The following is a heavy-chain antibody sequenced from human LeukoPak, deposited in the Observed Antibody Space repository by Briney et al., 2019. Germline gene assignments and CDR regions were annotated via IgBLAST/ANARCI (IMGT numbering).Heavy chain of an antibody. J-gene: IGHJ4*02. CDR2: ISAYNGKT. V-gene: IGHV1-18*01. Sequence: ASVKVSCKASGYTFTIYGISWVRQAPGQGLEWMGWISAYNGKTNYAQKLHVRGTLTTDTTTSTAYMDLRSLRSDDTAIYYCARDYSSGWYSVDYWGQGTLITVSS. CDR3: ARDYSSGWYSVDY. CDR1: GYTFTIYG. D-gene: IGHD6-19*01.